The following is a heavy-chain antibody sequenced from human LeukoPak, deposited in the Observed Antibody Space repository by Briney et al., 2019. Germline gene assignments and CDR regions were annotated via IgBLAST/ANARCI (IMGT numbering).Heavy chain of an antibody. V-gene: IGHV3-23*01. D-gene: IGHD5-18*01. J-gene: IGHJ4*02. CDR3: AKEPNGYSYGYPYYFDH. Sequence: GGSLRLSCAASGFTFSSYAMSWVRQAPGKGLEWVSAISGSGGSTYYADSVKGRFTISRDNSKNTLYLQMNSLRAEDTAVYYCAKEPNGYSYGYPYYFDHWGQGNLVTVSS. CDR1: GFTFSSYA. CDR2: ISGSGGST.